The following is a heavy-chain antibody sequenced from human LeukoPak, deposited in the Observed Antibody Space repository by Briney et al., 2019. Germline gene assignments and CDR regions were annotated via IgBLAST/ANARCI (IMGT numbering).Heavy chain of an antibody. D-gene: IGHD2-8*01. J-gene: IGHJ4*02. CDR2: ISSSGSTI. Sequence: GGSLRLSCAASGLTFSSYEMNWVRQAPGEGLEWVSYISSSGSTIYYADSVKGRFTISRDNAKNSLYLQMNSLRAEDTAVYYCARGLKDFDYWGQGTLVTVSS. V-gene: IGHV3-48*03. CDR3: ARGLKDFDY. CDR1: GLTFSSYE.